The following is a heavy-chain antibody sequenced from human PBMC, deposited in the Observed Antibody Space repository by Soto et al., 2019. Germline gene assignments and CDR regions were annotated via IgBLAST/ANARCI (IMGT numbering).Heavy chain of an antibody. V-gene: IGHV6-1*01. D-gene: IGHD6-13*01. J-gene: IGHJ3*02. Sequence: PSQTLSLTCAISGDSVSSNSAAWNWIRQSPSRGLEWLGRTYYRSKWYNDYAVSVKSRITINPDTSKNQFSLQLNSVTPEDTAVYYCARKSPKSALSAAAPDSGKAFDIWGQGTLVTVSS. CDR2: TYYRSKWYN. CDR1: GDSVSSNSAA. CDR3: ARKSPKSALSAAAPDSGKAFDI.